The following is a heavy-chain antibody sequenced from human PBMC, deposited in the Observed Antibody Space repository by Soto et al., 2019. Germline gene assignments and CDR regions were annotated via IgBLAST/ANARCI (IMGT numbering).Heavy chain of an antibody. J-gene: IGHJ4*02. CDR3: ARNYDSSGVYFDY. Sequence: SETLSLTGTVSGGSVSSGSYYWSWIRQPPGKGLEWIGYIYYSGSTNYNPSLKSRVTISVDTSKNQFSLKLSSVTAADTAVYYCARNYDSSGVYFDYWGQGTLVTVSS. V-gene: IGHV4-61*01. D-gene: IGHD3-22*01. CDR2: IYYSGST. CDR1: GGSVSSGSYY.